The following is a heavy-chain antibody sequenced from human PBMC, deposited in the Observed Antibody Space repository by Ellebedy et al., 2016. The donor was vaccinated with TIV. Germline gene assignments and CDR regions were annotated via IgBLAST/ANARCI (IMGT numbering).Heavy chain of an antibody. CDR1: GGSISSSSYY. J-gene: IGHJ4*02. CDR2: IYYSGST. V-gene: IGHV4-39*07. CDR3: AREGKTGAPFDY. Sequence: SETLSLTXTVSGGSISSSSYYWGWIRQPPGKGLEWIGSIYYSGSTYYNPSLKSRVTISVDTSKNQFSLKLSSVTAADTAVYYCAREGKTGAPFDYWGQGTLVTVSS. D-gene: IGHD1-14*01.